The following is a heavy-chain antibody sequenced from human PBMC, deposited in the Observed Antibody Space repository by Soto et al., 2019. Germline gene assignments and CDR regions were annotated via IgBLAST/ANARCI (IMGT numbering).Heavy chain of an antibody. CDR1: GFSLSSTRVA. CDR2: IYWDDDK. CDR3: AHSVVAGLGYYFDY. J-gene: IGHJ4*02. V-gene: IGHV2-5*02. Sequence: SGPTLVNPTQTLTLTCTFSGFSLSSTRVAVGWIRQPPGKALEWLALIYWDDDKRYSPFLKSRLTITKDTSKSQVVLTMTNMDPVDTATYYCAHSVVAGLGYYFDYWGQGTLVTVSS. D-gene: IGHD6-19*01.